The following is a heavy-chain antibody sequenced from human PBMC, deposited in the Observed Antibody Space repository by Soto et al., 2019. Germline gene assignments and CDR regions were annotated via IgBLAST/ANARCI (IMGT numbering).Heavy chain of an antibody. Sequence: SLTCAVSGGSISSGGYSWSWIRQPPGKGLEWIGYIYHSGSTYYNPSFKSRVTISVDTSKNQFSLQLSSVTAADTAVYFCAREDDGGDRDYYGLDVWGQGTTVTVSS. CDR3: AREDDGGDRDYYGLDV. J-gene: IGHJ6*02. CDR1: GGSISSGGYS. V-gene: IGHV4-30-2*05. D-gene: IGHD2-21*02. CDR2: IYHSGST.